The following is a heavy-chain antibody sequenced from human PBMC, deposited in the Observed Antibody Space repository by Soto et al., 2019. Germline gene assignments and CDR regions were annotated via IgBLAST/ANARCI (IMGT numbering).Heavy chain of an antibody. CDR3: ASLYIVVVPAAINYMDV. CDR2: ISSSSSYI. V-gene: IGHV3-21*01. CDR1: GFTFSSYS. Sequence: GGSLRLSCAASGFTFSSYSMNWVRQAPGKGLEWVSSISSSSSYIYYADSVKGRFTISRDNAKNSPYLQMNSLRAEDTAVYYCASLYIVVVPAAINYMDVWGKGTTVTVSS. J-gene: IGHJ6*03. D-gene: IGHD2-2*02.